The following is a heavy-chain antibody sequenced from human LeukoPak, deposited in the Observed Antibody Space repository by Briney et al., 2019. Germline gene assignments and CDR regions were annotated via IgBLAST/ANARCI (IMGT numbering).Heavy chain of an antibody. CDR3: AKDSAKKYDDY. CDR1: GFTFSSYE. Sequence: GGYLRLSCAASGFTFSSYEMNWGRQAPGKGLEWVSYISSSGSTIYYADSVKGRFTISRDNAKNSLYLQMNSLRAEDTAVYYCAKDSAKKYDDYWGQGTLVTVSS. J-gene: IGHJ4*02. CDR2: ISSSGSTI. V-gene: IGHV3-48*03. D-gene: IGHD2/OR15-2a*01.